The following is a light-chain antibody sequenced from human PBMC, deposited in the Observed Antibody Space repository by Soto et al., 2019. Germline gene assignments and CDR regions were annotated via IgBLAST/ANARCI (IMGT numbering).Light chain of an antibody. CDR3: SSYTSSSTLV. CDR2: EVS. CDR1: SGDVGGYNY. J-gene: IGLJ2*01. V-gene: IGLV2-14*01. Sequence: QYALTQPASVSGSPGQSITISCTGTSGDVGGYNYVSWYQKHPGKAPKIMIYEVSNRPSGVSNRFSGSKSGNTASLTISGLQAEDEADYYCSSYTSSSTLVFGGGTQLTVL.